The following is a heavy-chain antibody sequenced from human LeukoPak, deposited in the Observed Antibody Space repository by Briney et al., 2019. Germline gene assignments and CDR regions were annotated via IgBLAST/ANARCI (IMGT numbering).Heavy chain of an antibody. V-gene: IGHV4-34*01. CDR1: GGSFSGYY. CDR3: ARVFRFSHFDY. Sequence: SETLSLTCAVYGGSFSGYYWSWIREPPGERREWIWEINHSGSTNYNPSLKSRVTISLDTSKTQFSLRMRSVTAADTAVYYCARVFRFSHFDYWGQGTLVTVSS. J-gene: IGHJ4*02. D-gene: IGHD2/OR15-2a*01. CDR2: INHSGST.